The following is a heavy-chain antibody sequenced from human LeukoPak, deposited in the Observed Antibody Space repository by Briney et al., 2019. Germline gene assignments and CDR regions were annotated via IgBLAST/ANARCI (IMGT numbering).Heavy chain of an antibody. CDR1: GDSISSGSYY. J-gene: IGHJ4*02. CDR2: IYTSGST. Sequence: SETLSLTCSVSGDSISSGSYYWSWIRQPAGKGLEWIGRIYTSGSTNYIPSLKSRLTISVDTSKNQFSLRLSSVTAADTAVYYCARDAWFGAGRTFAYWGQGTLVTVSS. D-gene: IGHD3-10*01. V-gene: IGHV4-61*02. CDR3: ARDAWFGAGRTFAY.